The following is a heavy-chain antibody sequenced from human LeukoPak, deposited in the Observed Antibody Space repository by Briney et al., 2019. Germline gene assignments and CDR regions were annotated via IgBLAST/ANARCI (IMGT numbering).Heavy chain of an antibody. D-gene: IGHD3-22*01. J-gene: IGHJ4*02. CDR2: IYYSGSA. CDR1: GGSISSPSHY. CDR3: ARHSYDYDSSGYHYYFDY. Sequence: SETLSLTCSVSGGSISSPSHYWSWIRQPPGKGLEWIGSIYYSGSANYNPSLKSRVTMSVGTSKNQFSLKLSSVTATDTAVYSCARHSYDYDSSGYHYYFDYWGQGTLVTVSS. V-gene: IGHV4-39*01.